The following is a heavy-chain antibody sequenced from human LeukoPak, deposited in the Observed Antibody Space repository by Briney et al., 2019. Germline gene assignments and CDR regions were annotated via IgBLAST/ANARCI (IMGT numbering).Heavy chain of an antibody. Sequence: SETLSLTCTVSGASISSRSYYWGWSRQPPGKGLEWIGNIYYSGSTYYNPSLKSRITMSVDTSKNQFSLKLSSVTATDTAVYYCASHSGSYYRPLDYWGRGTLVTVSS. CDR1: GASISSRSYY. CDR3: ASHSGSYYRPLDY. D-gene: IGHD1-26*01. J-gene: IGHJ4*02. CDR2: IYYSGST. V-gene: IGHV4-39*01.